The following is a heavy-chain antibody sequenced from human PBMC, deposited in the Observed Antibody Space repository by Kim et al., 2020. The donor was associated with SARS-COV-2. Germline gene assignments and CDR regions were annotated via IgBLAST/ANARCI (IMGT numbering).Heavy chain of an antibody. CDR1: GYTFTSYY. CDR3: ATLPDIVVDQDTALSY. CDR2: INPSGGST. D-gene: IGHD2-2*01. Sequence: ASVKVSCKASGYTFTSYYMHWVRQAPGQGLEWMGIINPSGGSTSYAQKFQGRVTMTRDTSTSTVYMELSSLRSEDMAVYYCATLPDIVVDQDTALSYWGQGTLVTVSS. J-gene: IGHJ4*02. V-gene: IGHV1-46*01.